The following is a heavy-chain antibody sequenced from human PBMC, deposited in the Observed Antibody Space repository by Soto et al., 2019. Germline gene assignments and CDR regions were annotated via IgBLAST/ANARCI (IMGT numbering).Heavy chain of an antibody. CDR2: ISGSGTTT. D-gene: IGHD4-17*01. Sequence: GGSLRLSCAASGFIFSNYAMSWVRQAPGKGLEWVSFISGSGTTTYYANSVKGRFTISRVNSKNTLYLQMNSLRAEDTAVYYCAKGCLLRACPFDYWGQGTLVTVSS. J-gene: IGHJ4*02. CDR3: AKGCLLRACPFDY. CDR1: GFIFSNYA. V-gene: IGHV3-23*01.